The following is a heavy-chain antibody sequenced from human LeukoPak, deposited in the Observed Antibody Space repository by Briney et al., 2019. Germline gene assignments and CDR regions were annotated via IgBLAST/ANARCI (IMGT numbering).Heavy chain of an antibody. D-gene: IGHD1-1*01. Sequence: PGGSLRLSCAAFAFTFSSYAMSWVRQAPGKGLEWVSAIIGSGGSTYYADSVKGRSTISRDNSKNTLYLQMNSLRAEDTAVYYCAKSRNDPDAAFDIWGQGTMVTVSS. CDR1: AFTFSSYA. CDR2: IIGSGGST. J-gene: IGHJ3*02. V-gene: IGHV3-23*01. CDR3: AKSRNDPDAAFDI.